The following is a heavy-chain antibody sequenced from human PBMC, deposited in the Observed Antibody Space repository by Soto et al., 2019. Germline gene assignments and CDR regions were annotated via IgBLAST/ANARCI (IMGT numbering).Heavy chain of an antibody. Sequence: PGGSLRLSCAASGFTFSSYGMHWVRQAPGKGLEWVAVIWYDGSNKHYADSVKGRFTISRDNSKNTLYLQMNSLRAEDTAVYYCARTYYDFWSGYYTAYYYGMDVWGQGTTVTVSS. CDR2: IWYDGSNK. V-gene: IGHV3-33*01. J-gene: IGHJ6*02. CDR1: GFTFSSYG. D-gene: IGHD3-3*01. CDR3: ARTYYDFWSGYYTAYYYGMDV.